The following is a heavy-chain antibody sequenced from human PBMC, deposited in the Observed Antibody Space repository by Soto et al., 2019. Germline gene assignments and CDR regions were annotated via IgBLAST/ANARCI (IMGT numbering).Heavy chain of an antibody. CDR2: IYYGGST. D-gene: IGHD3-10*01. Sequence: SETLSLTCTVSGGYFCPNYWSWIRQTPGKGLEWVGYIYYGGSTSYNPSLKSRVSISLETSKSQFSLRLTSVTAADSAVYYCASRGAFFKSLAPWAPGTLVTVPS. V-gene: IGHV4-59*08. CDR3: ASRGAFFKSLAP. CDR1: GGYFCPNY. J-gene: IGHJ5*02.